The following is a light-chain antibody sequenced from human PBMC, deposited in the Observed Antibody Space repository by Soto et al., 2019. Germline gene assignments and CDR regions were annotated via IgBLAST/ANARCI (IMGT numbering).Light chain of an antibody. J-gene: IGLJ2*01. Sequence: QSALTQPASVSGSPGQSVTISCTGISSDAGGYNYVSWYQHHPGKAPKLMIYDVSNRPSGVSNRFSGSKSGNTASLTISGLQAEDEADYYCTSYTSSTTPYVLFGGGTKLTVL. CDR2: DVS. V-gene: IGLV2-14*03. CDR3: TSYTSSTTPYVL. CDR1: SSDAGGYNY.